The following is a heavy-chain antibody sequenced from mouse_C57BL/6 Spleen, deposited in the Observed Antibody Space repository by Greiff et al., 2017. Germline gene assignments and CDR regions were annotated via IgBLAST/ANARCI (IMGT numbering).Heavy chain of an antibody. V-gene: IGHV10-3*01. D-gene: IGHD1-1*01. CDR2: IRSKSSNYAT. CDR1: GFTFNTYA. Sequence: EVQRVESGGGLVQPKGSLKLSCAASGFTFNTYAMHWVRQAPGKGLEWVARIRSKSSNYATYYADSVKDRFTISRDDSQSMLYLQMNNLKTEDTAMYYCVRERVTTVVEGFDVWGTGTTVTVSS. CDR3: VRERVTTVVEGFDV. J-gene: IGHJ1*03.